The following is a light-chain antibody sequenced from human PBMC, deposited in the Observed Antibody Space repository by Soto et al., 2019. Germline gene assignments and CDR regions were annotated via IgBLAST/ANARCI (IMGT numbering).Light chain of an antibody. V-gene: IGKV1-27*01. CDR3: QQYDNLPPMIT. J-gene: IGKJ3*01. CDR2: SAS. Sequence: DIQMTQSPSSLSASVGDRVTITCRASQDISVYLAWYQQKPGKVPKLLIYSASTLQSGVPSRFSGSGSGTDFTFTISSLQPEDIATYYCQQYDNLPPMITFGPGTKVDIK. CDR1: QDISVY.